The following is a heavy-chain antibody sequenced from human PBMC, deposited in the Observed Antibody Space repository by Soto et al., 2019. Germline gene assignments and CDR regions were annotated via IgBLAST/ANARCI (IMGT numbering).Heavy chain of an antibody. V-gene: IGHV3-23*01. CDR1: GFTFSSYG. D-gene: IGHD5-12*01. Sequence: PGGSLRLSCAASGFTFSSYGMNWVRQAPGKGLEWVSSVGGSGGRTYYADSVEGRFTISRDNSKNTLYLQMNSLRAEDTAVYYWANTPGDGYNIGLFDYWGQGTLVTVS. CDR3: ANTPGDGYNIGLFDY. CDR2: VGGSGGRT. J-gene: IGHJ4*02.